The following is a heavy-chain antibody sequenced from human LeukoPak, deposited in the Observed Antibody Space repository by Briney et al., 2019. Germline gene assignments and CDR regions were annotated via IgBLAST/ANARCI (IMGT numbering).Heavy chain of an antibody. D-gene: IGHD3-9*01. CDR2: IKHDGSDH. V-gene: IGHV3-7*01. Sequence: PGGSLRLSCVVSGFTLCSLWMSWVRQAPGKGLEWVANIKHDGSDHYYADSVAGRFTISRDNAKNSLYLEMSSLRAEDAAVYFGVRHPGSYNVLTGYSYYFDYWGQGTLVTVSS. CDR1: GFTLCSLW. CDR3: VRHPGSYNVLTGYSYYFDY. J-gene: IGHJ4*02.